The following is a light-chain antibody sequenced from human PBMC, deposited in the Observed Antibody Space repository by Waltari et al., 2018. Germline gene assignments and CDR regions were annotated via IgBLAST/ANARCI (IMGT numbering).Light chain of an antibody. V-gene: IGKV3-15*01. CDR3: QQYNNWPRT. CDR1: QSVSSN. J-gene: IGKJ1*01. Sequence: EVVMTQSPATLSVSPGKRAPLSCRASQSVSSNLAWYQQKPGQAPRLLIYAASARATGIPARFSGSGSGTDFTLTIGSMQSEDFAVYYCQQYNNWPRTFGQGTKVEIK. CDR2: AAS.